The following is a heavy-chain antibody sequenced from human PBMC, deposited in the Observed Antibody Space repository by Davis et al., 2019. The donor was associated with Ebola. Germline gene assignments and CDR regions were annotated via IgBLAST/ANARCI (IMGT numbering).Heavy chain of an antibody. CDR2: IWYDGSNK. J-gene: IGHJ5*02. CDR3: ARDYTSYYGSGSYYMPTNWFDP. Sequence: GESLKISCAASGFTFSSYGMHWVRQAPGKGLEWVAVIWYDGSNKYYADSVKGRFTISRDNSKNTLYLQMNSLRAEDTAVYYCARDYTSYYGSGSYYMPTNWFDPWGQGTLVTVSS. D-gene: IGHD3-10*01. CDR1: GFTFSSYG. V-gene: IGHV3-33*01.